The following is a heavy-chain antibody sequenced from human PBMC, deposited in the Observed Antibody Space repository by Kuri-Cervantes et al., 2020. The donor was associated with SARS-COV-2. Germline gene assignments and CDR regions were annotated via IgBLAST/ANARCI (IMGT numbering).Heavy chain of an antibody. CDR2: INPNSGGT. Sequence: ASVKVSCKASGYTFTGYYMHWVRQAPGQGLEWMGWINPNSGGTNYAQKFQGRVTMTRDMSISTAYMELSRLRSDDTAVYYCARKISITILVRVWQYFDYWGQGTLVTVSS. V-gene: IGHV1-2*02. CDR3: ARKISITILVRVWQYFDY. J-gene: IGHJ4*02. D-gene: IGHD3-3*01. CDR1: GYTFTGYY.